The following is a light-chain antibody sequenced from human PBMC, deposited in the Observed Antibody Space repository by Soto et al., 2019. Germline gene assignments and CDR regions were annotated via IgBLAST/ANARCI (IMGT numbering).Light chain of an antibody. CDR2: GAS. V-gene: IGKV3-15*01. Sequence: EIVMTQSPATLSVSPRERATLSCRASQSVSSNLVWYQQKPGQAPRLLIYGASTRATGIPARFSGSGSGTEFTLTINSLQSEDFAVYYCQQYNNWVTFGGGTKVEI. CDR3: QQYNNWVT. J-gene: IGKJ4*01. CDR1: QSVSSN.